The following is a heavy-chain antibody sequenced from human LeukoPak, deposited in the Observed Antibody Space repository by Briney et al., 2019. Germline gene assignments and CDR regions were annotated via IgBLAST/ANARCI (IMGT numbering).Heavy chain of an antibody. D-gene: IGHD4-17*01. Sequence: WASVKVSCKASGYTFTGYYMHWVRQAPGQGLEWMGRINPNSGGTNDAQKFQGRVTMTRDTSISTAYMELSRLRSDDTAVYYCAREGYGDYEGGVLDYWGQGTLVTVSS. J-gene: IGHJ4*02. CDR3: AREGYGDYEGGVLDY. CDR2: INPNSGGT. V-gene: IGHV1-2*06. CDR1: GYTFTGYY.